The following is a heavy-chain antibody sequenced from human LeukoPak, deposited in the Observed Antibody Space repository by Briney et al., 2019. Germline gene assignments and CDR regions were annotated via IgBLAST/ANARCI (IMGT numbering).Heavy chain of an antibody. CDR1: GFTFSSYD. J-gene: IGHJ4*02. D-gene: IGHD6-19*01. Sequence: GGSLRLSCAASGFTFSSYDVNWVRHSPGKGLEWVSGINNNGHRTDYADPVRGRFTISRDNSKNTLYLQMNSLRAEDTAVYYCAKVNWPDYSSGNSWGQGTLVTVSS. V-gene: IGHV3-23*01. CDR3: AKVNWPDYSSGNS. CDR2: INNNGHRT.